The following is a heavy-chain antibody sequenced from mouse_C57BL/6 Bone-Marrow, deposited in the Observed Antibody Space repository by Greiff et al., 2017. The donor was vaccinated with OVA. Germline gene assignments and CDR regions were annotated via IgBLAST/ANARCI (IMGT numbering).Heavy chain of an antibody. CDR1: GFTFSDYG. CDR3: ARREVWLRRDRYVDV. D-gene: IGHD2-2*01. CDR2: ISSGSSTI. J-gene: IGHJ1*03. V-gene: IGHV5-17*01. Sequence: EVHLVESGGGLVKPGGSLKLSCAASGFTFSDYGMHWVRQAPEKGLEWVAYISSGSSTIYYADTVKGRFTISRDNAKNTLFLQMTRLRSEATAMFYCARREVWLRRDRYVDVWGTGTTVTVST.